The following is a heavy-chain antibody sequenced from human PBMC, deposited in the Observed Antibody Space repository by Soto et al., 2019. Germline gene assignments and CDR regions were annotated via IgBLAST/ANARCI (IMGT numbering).Heavy chain of an antibody. CDR1: GGSISSSSYY. J-gene: IGHJ4*02. V-gene: IGHV4-39*02. CDR3: ARDWEGRFKY. D-gene: IGHD1-26*01. CDR2: IYYSGST. Sequence: SETLSLTCTVSGGSISSSSYYWGWIRQPPGKGLEWIGSIYYSGSTYYNPSLKSRVTISVDTSKNQFSLKLSSVTAADTAVYYCARDWEGRFKYWGQGTLVTVSS.